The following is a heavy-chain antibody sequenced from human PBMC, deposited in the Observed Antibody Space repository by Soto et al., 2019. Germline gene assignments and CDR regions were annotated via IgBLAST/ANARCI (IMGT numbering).Heavy chain of an antibody. V-gene: IGHV4-39*01. J-gene: IGHJ4*02. CDR2: IYYSGST. Sequence: QLQLQESGPGLVKPSETLSLTCTVSGGSISSSSYYWGWIRQPPGKGLEWIGSIYYSGSTYYNPSLKSRVTISVDTSKNQFSLKLSSVTAADTAVYYCARVPHSSSWSGGYYFDYWGQGTLVTVSS. D-gene: IGHD6-13*01. CDR3: ARVPHSSSWSGGYYFDY. CDR1: GGSISSSSYY.